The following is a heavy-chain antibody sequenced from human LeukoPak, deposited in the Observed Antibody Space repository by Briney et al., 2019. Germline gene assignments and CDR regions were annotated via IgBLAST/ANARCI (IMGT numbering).Heavy chain of an antibody. CDR2: IIPIFGTA. D-gene: IGHD3-22*01. Sequence: GASVKVSCKASGGTFSSYAISWVRQAPGQGLEWMGGIIPIFGTANYAQKFQGRVTITADESTSTAYMELSSLRSEDTAVYYCATENRNYYDSSGYHYWGQGTLVTVSS. CDR1: GGTFSSYA. V-gene: IGHV1-69*13. J-gene: IGHJ4*02. CDR3: ATENRNYYDSSGYHY.